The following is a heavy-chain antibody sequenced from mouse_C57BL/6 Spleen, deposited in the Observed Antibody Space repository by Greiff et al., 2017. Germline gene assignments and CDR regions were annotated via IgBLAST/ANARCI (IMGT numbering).Heavy chain of an antibody. Sequence: VQLQQSGAELVKPGASVKLSCTASGYNIKDYYMHWVKQRTEQGLEWIGRIEPEDGETKYDPKFQGKATITADTSSNSAYLQLSSLTSEDAAVYYCASAYYSNYEAGFAYWGQGTLVTVSA. CDR3: ASAYYSNYEAGFAY. D-gene: IGHD2-5*01. CDR1: GYNIKDYY. CDR2: IEPEDGET. V-gene: IGHV14-2*01. J-gene: IGHJ3*01.